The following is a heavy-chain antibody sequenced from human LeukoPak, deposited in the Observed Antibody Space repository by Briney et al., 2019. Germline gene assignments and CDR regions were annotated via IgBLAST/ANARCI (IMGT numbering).Heavy chain of an antibody. CDR3: ARAGIAAAGRLKTNWFDP. D-gene: IGHD6-13*01. CDR2: IYTSGST. J-gene: IGHJ5*02. CDR1: GGSISSYY. V-gene: IGHV4-4*07. Sequence: SETLSLTCTVSGGSISSYYWSWIRQPAGKGLEWIGRIYTSGSTNYNPSLKSRVTMSVDTSKNQFSLKLSSVTAADTAVYYCARAGIAAAGRLKTNWFDPWGQGTLVTVSS.